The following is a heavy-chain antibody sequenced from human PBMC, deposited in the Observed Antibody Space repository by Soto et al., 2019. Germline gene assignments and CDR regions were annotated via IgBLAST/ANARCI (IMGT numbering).Heavy chain of an antibody. J-gene: IGHJ6*02. D-gene: IGHD5-18*01. CDR2: IIPIFGTA. V-gene: IGHV1-69*01. CDR3: ARGVGGVYVDTAVFDYYGMDV. Sequence: QVQLVQSGAEVKKPGSSVKVSCKASGGTFSSYAISWVRQAPGQGLEWMGGIIPIFGTANYAQKFQGRVTITADEFTSTAYMELSSLRSEDTAVYYCARGVGGVYVDTAVFDYYGMDVWGQGTTVTVSS. CDR1: GGTFSSYA.